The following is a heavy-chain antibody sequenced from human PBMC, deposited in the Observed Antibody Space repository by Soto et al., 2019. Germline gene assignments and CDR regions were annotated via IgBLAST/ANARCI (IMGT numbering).Heavy chain of an antibody. CDR1: GFTINNYD. CDR2: LWYGGSNK. J-gene: IGHJ4*02. V-gene: IGHV3-33*01. CDR3: VRGGGSFDC. D-gene: IGHD3-10*01. Sequence: PGGSLRLSCAASGFTINNYDIQWVRQAPGKGLEWVAVLWYGGSNKYYADSVKGRFTISRDNSKNTLYLQMNSLRADAAAVYYCVRGGGSFDCWGQGTLVTVSS.